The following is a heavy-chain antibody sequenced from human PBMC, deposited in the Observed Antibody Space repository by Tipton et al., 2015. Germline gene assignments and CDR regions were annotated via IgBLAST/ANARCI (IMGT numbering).Heavy chain of an antibody. CDR3: ARHLLGSWSRRGFDI. J-gene: IGHJ3*02. D-gene: IGHD2-15*01. CDR1: GFSFSSFG. Sequence: SLRLSCAASGFSFSSFGMHWVRQAPGEGLEWVAAIWYDGSDKYYAESLKGRVTISRDNSKNTVSLQMNSLRAEDTAVYYCARHLLGSWSRRGFDIWGQGTLVTVS. V-gene: IGHV3-33*01. CDR2: IWYDGSDK.